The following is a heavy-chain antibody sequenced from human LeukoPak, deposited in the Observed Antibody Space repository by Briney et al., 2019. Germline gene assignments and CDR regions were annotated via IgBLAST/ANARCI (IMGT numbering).Heavy chain of an antibody. CDR1: GGSISSYY. Sequence: SETLSLTCTVSGGSISSYYWSWIRQPPGKGLEWIGCIYYSGSTNYNPSLKSRVTISVDTSKNQVSLKLSSVTAADTAVYYCVTSSSWSFDCWGQGTLVTVSS. CDR2: IYYSGST. J-gene: IGHJ4*02. CDR3: VTSSSWSFDC. D-gene: IGHD6-13*01. V-gene: IGHV4-59*01.